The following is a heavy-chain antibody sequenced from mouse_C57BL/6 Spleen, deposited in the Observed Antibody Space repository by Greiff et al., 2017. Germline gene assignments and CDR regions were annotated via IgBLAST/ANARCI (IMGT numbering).Heavy chain of an antibody. V-gene: IGHV1-15*01. CDR2: IDPETGGT. CDR3: TRLTGFAY. D-gene: IGHD4-1*01. CDR1: GYTFTDYD. J-gene: IGHJ3*01. Sequence: VQLQQSGAELVRPGASVTLSCKASGYTFTDYDMPWVKQTPVHGLEWIGAIDPETGGTAYTQKFKGKARLTADKSSSTAYMELRSLTSEDAAVYYCTRLTGFAYWGQGILVTVA.